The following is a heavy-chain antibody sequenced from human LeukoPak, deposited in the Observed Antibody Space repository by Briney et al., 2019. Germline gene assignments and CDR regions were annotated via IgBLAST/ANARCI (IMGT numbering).Heavy chain of an antibody. CDR3: SKGAGVKWASLYARLIY. CDR2: IRFDGSNE. V-gene: IGHV3-30*02. J-gene: IGHJ4*02. Sequence: GGSLRLSCATSGFTFSSYGMHWVRQAPGKGLEWVSFIRFDGSNEYYADSVKGRFTISRDNSKNTLYLQMNSLRAEDTAVYFCSKGAGVKWASLYARLIYWGQGTLVTVSS. D-gene: IGHD3-16*01. CDR1: GFTFSSYG.